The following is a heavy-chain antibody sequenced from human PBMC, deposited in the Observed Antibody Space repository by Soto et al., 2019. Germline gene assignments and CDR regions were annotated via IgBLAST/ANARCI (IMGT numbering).Heavy chain of an antibody. J-gene: IGHJ4*02. CDR3: ARRVTGYSSSWYPFDY. V-gene: IGHV1-69*02. CDR1: GGTFSSYT. D-gene: IGHD6-13*01. Sequence: QVQLVQSGAEVKTPGSSVKVSCKASGGTFSSYTMSWVRQAPGQGVEWMGRIIPIHGIANYAQKFQGRVTITADKSTSTAYMELSSLRSEDTAVYYCARRVTGYSSSWYPFDYWGQGTLVTVSS. CDR2: IIPIHGIA.